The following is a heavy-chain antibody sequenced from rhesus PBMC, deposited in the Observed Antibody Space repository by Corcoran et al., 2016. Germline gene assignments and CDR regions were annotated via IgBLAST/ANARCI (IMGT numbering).Heavy chain of an antibody. CDR2: IYCTGGGT. D-gene: IGHD1-32*01. CDR1: GGSISDAYY. J-gene: IGHJ4*01. CDR3: ASRGMTTGSCDY. V-gene: IGHV4-106*01. Sequence: QVQLQESRPGLVKTSETLSLTCAVSGGSISDAYYWSWIRQPPGKGLEWIGDIYCTGGGTKYKPSLKNRVTISTDPSKKEFSLEVGSVTAAGTGVDYCASRGMTTGSCDYWGQGVLVTGSA.